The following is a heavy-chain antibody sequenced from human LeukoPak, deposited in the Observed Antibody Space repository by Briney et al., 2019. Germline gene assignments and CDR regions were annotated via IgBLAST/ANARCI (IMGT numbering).Heavy chain of an antibody. J-gene: IGHJ4*02. Sequence: GGSLRLSCAASGFTFSSYGIHWVRQAPGKGLEWMAFIRYDGSNKYYADSVKGRFTISRDNSKNTLYLQMNSLRAEDTAVYYCAKDRSVLDIVVVPAAALDYWGQGTLVTVSS. CDR1: GFTFSSYG. D-gene: IGHD2-2*03. CDR2: IRYDGSNK. CDR3: AKDRSVLDIVVVPAAALDY. V-gene: IGHV3-30*02.